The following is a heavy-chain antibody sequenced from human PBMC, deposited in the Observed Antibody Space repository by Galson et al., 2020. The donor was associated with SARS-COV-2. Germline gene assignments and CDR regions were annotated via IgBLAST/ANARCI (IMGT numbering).Heavy chain of an antibody. CDR3: ARVHWQKFGELSALGDF. V-gene: IGHV1-18*01. CDR1: GYTFVDYG. CDR2: IDPATHKT. Sequence: GESLKISCKASGYTFVDYGLSWVREAPGQGLEWIGWIDPATHKTHSARRLQGRVTLTTDTSTTTGYMELMSLISDDTAVYFCARVHWQKFGELSALGDFWGNGTLVAVSS. D-gene: IGHD3-10*01. J-gene: IGHJ4*03.